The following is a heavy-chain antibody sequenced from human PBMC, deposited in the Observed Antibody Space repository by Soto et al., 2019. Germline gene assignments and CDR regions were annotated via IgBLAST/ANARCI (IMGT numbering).Heavy chain of an antibody. CDR2: ISAYNGNT. J-gene: IGHJ6*02. CDR1: GYTFTSYG. V-gene: IGHV1-18*01. Sequence: ASVKVSCKASGYTFTSYGISWVRQAPGQGLEWMGWISAYNGNTNYAQKLQGRVTMTTDTSTSTAYMELRSLRSDDTAVYYCARIPTLGIRYYYYGMDVWGQGTTVTVSS. D-gene: IGHD3-3*02. CDR3: ARIPTLGIRYYYYGMDV.